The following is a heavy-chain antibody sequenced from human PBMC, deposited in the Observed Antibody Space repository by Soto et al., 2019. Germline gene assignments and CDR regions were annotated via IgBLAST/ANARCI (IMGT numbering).Heavy chain of an antibody. V-gene: IGHV4-59*12. CDR3: ARALGSLAAAGIGFVNDY. Sequence: SETLSLTCNVSGGSISSYYWNWIRQTPGKGLEWLGYIFYSGSTYYNPSLKSRVTISVDTSKNQFSLKLSSVTAADTAVYYCARALGSLAAAGIGFVNDYWGQGTLVSVSS. J-gene: IGHJ4*02. CDR2: IFYSGST. CDR1: GGSISSYY. D-gene: IGHD6-13*01.